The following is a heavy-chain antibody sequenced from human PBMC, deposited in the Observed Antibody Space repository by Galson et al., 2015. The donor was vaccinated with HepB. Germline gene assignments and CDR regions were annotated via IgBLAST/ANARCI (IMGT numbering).Heavy chain of an antibody. CDR1: GYTFTSNG. V-gene: IGHV1-18*04. Sequence: SVKVSCKASGYTFTSNGISWVRQAPGQGLEWMGWISTNSGNTKYAQKLQGRVTLTADTSTRTAYMGLRRLGSDDTARYYCARVGGDSCSGTSCPGWFDPWGQGTLVTVSS. CDR2: ISTNSGNT. J-gene: IGHJ5*02. D-gene: IGHD2-2*01. CDR3: ARVGGDSCSGTSCPGWFDP.